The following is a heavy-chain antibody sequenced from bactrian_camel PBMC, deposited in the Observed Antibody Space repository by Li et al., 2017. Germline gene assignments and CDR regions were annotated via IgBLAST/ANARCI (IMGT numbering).Heavy chain of an antibody. Sequence: HVQLVESGGGSVQAGGSLNLSCEASGYNYDRNCLGWFRQAPGQEREVVAHLYVRGDETFYAVAVKGRFTISKDNTKSTLFLQMDSLRPNDTAMYYCADGYWRMDWVPVSRCRAQPDYNFWGQGTQVTVSS. D-gene: IGHD8*01. J-gene: IGHJ4*01. V-gene: IGHV3S63*01. CDR2: LYVRGDET. CDR1: GYNYDRNC. CDR3: ADGYWRMDWVPVSRCRAQPDYNF.